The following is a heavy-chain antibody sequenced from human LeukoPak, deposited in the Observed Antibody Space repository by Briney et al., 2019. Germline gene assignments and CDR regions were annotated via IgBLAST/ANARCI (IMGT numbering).Heavy chain of an antibody. J-gene: IGHJ3*02. D-gene: IGHD1-1*01. CDR1: GGSISSYY. CDR2: IYYSGST. V-gene: IGHV4-59*01. CDR3: ASYKRNAFDI. Sequence: SETLSLTCTISGGSISSYYWSWIRQPPGKGLEWIGYIYYSGSTNYNPSLKSRVTISVDTSKNQFSLKLSSVTAADTAVYYCASYKRNAFDIWGQGTMVTVSS.